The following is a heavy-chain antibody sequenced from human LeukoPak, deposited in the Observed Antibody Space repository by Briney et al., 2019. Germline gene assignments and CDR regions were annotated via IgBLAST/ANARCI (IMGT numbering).Heavy chain of an antibody. CDR2: IRYDGSNK. V-gene: IGHV3-30*02. D-gene: IGHD3-22*01. CDR1: GFTFSSYG. CDR3: ARVRSGSRAGEGFYWFDP. J-gene: IGHJ5*02. Sequence: PGGSLRLSCAASGFTFSSYGMHWVRQAPGKGLEWVAFIRYDGSNKYYADSVKGRFTISRDNSKNTLYLQMDGLRAEDTAVYYCARVRSGSRAGEGFYWFDPWGQGTLVTVSS.